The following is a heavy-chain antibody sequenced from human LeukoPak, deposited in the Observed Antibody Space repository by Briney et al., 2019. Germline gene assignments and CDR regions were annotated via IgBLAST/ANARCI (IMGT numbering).Heavy chain of an antibody. V-gene: IGHV1-8*01. CDR2: MNPNSGNT. Sequence: ASVKVSCKASGYTFTSYDINWVRQATGQGLEWMGWMNPNSGNTGYAQEFQGRVTMTRNTSISTAYMELSSLRSEDTAVYYCARGGVVVTAKQYYYGMDVWGQGTTVTVSS. CDR1: GYTFTSYD. D-gene: IGHD2-21*02. CDR3: ARGGVVVTAKQYYYGMDV. J-gene: IGHJ6*02.